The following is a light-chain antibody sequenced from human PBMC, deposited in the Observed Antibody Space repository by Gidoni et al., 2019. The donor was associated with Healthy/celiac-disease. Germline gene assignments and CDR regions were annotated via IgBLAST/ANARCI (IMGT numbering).Light chain of an antibody. J-gene: IGKJ4*01. CDR2: GAS. V-gene: IGKV3-20*01. CDR1: QSVSSSY. Sequence: EMVLTQSPGTLSLSPGERATLSCRASQSVSSSYLAWYQQKPGQAPRLLIYGASSRATGIPDRFSGSGSGTDFTLTISRLEPEDFAVYYCQKYGSSPRALTFXGXTKVEIK. CDR3: QKYGSSPRALT.